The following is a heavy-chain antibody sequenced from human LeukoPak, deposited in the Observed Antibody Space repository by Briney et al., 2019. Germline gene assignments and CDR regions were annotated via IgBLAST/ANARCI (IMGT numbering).Heavy chain of an antibody. CDR3: ARDCSSTSCYSH. D-gene: IGHD2-2*01. V-gene: IGHV1-2*02. J-gene: IGHJ4*02. Sequence: EASVTVSCTASGYTFTGYYMHWVRQAPGQGLEWMGWINPNSGGTNYAQKFQGRVTMTRDTSISTAYMELSRLRSDDTAVYYCARDCSSTSCYSHWGQGTLVTVSS. CDR1: GYTFTGYY. CDR2: INPNSGGT.